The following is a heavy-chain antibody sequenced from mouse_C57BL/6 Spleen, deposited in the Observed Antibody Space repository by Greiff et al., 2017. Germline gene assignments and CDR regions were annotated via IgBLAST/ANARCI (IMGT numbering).Heavy chain of an antibody. Sequence: QVQLKESGPELVKPGASVKISCKASGYSFTSYYIHWVKQRPGQGLEWIGWIYPGSGNTKYNEKFKGKATLTADTSSSTAYMQLSSLTSEDSAVYYCARSTMVTTLYYYAMDYWGQGTSVTVSS. CDR2: IYPGSGNT. D-gene: IGHD2-1*01. CDR3: ARSTMVTTLYYYAMDY. V-gene: IGHV1-66*01. CDR1: GYSFTSYY. J-gene: IGHJ4*01.